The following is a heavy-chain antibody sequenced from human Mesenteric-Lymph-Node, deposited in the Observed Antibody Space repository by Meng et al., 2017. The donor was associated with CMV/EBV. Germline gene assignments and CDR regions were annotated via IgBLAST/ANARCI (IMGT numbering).Heavy chain of an antibody. D-gene: IGHD6-13*01. V-gene: IGHV3-30*18. J-gene: IGHJ4*02. CDR2: ISYDGENK. CDR3: AKDRSSSSWLFDY. Sequence: GGSLRLSCAVSGFTFRNYPMHWVRQAPGKGLEWVAGISYDGENKYQIDSVRGRFTISRDNSKNTLYLQMNSLRAEDTAVYYCAKDRSSSSWLFDYWGQGTLVTVSS. CDR1: GFTFRNYP.